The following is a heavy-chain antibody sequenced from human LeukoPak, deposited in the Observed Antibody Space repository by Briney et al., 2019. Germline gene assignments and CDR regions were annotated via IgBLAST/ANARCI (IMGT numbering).Heavy chain of an antibody. D-gene: IGHD6-19*01. CDR1: GYTFTSYA. J-gene: IGHJ4*02. CDR2: INTNTGNP. CDR3: ARDLDSSGWAFDY. Sequence: AAVKLSCTASGYTFTSYAMSWVRQAPGQGHEWMGWINTNTGNPTYAQGFTGRFVFSLDTSVSTAYLQISSLKAEDTAVYYCARDLDSSGWAFDYWGQGTLVTVSS. V-gene: IGHV7-4-1*02.